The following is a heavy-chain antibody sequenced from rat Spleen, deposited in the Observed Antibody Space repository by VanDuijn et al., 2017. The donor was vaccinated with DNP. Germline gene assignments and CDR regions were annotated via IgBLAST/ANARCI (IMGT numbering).Heavy chain of an antibody. Sequence: EVQLVESDGGLVQPGRSLKLSCAVSGFTFSDYYMAWVRQAPAKGLEWVASITNTGGSTYYPDSVKGRFTISRANAKRTLYLQMDSLRSEDTATYYCATALCDYWGQGVMVTVSS. CDR3: ATALCDY. CDR2: ITNTGGST. V-gene: IGHV5-20*01. CDR1: GFTFSDYY. D-gene: IGHD3-2*01. J-gene: IGHJ2*01.